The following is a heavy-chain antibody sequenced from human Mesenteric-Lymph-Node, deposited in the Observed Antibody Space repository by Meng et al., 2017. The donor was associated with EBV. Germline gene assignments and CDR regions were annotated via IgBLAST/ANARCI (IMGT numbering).Heavy chain of an antibody. CDR3: ARDQGGY. CDR1: GFTFSSYT. Sequence: DGQRVESGGVLGKPGGSLRISCAASGFTFSSYTMNWVRQAPGKGLEWVSSISGGPNYIYYADSVKGRFTISRDNAKNSLYLQMNSLRAEDTAVYYCARDQGGYWGQGTLVTVSS. J-gene: IGHJ4*02. CDR2: ISGGPNYI. V-gene: IGHV3-21*01.